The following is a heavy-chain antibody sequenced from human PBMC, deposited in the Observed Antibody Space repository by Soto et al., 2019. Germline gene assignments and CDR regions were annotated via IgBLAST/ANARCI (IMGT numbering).Heavy chain of an antibody. V-gene: IGHV3-72*01. Sequence: GGSLILSCAASGFTFIDHYMDWVRQAPGKGLEWVGRTRNKANSYTTEYAASVKGRFTISRDDSKNSLYLQMNSLKTEDTAVYYCATRLNFDDWGQGTLVTVSS. CDR2: TRNKANSYTT. CDR3: ATRLNFDD. D-gene: IGHD2-8*01. CDR1: GFTFIDHY. J-gene: IGHJ4*02.